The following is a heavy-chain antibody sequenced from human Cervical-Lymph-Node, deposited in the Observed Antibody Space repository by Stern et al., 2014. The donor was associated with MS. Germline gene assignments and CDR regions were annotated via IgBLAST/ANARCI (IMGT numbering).Heavy chain of an antibody. CDR2: ISRTGDTI. CDR1: GFTFSDHY. Sequence: VQLVESGGGLVKPGESLRLSCAASGFTFSDHYMSWVRQAPGKGLEWISYISRTGDTIYYADSVKGRFIISRDNVKNSLYLQMNSLRAEDAALYYCARGGSAYYYGMDVWGQGTAVTVSS. J-gene: IGHJ6*02. V-gene: IGHV3-11*01. CDR3: ARGGSAYYYGMDV.